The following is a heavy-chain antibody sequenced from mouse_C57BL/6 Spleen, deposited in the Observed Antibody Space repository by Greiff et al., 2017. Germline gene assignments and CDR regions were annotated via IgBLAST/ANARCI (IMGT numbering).Heavy chain of an antibody. CDR2: IDPKSGGT. J-gene: IGHJ2*01. CDR1: GYTFTSYW. V-gene: IGHV1-72*01. CDR3: ARAAANYFDY. Sequence: QVQLQQPGAELVKPGASVKLSCKASGYTFTSYWMHWVKQRPGRGLEWIGRIDPKSGGTKYNEKFKSKATLTVDKPSSTAYMQLSSLTSEDSAVYCCARAAANYFDYWGQGTTLTVSS.